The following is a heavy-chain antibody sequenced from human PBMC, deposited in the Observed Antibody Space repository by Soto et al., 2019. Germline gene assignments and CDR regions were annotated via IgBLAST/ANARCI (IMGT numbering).Heavy chain of an antibody. CDR3: ARAGGHSYGSRDAFDI. V-gene: IGHV4-59*01. J-gene: IGHJ3*02. D-gene: IGHD5-18*01. CDR1: GGSISSYY. CDR2: IYYSGST. Sequence: SSETLSLTCTVSGGSISSYYWSWIRQPPGKGLEWIGYIYYSGSTNYNPSLKSRVTISVDTSKNQFSLKLSSVTAADTAVYYCARAGGHSYGSRDAFDIWGQGTMVTVSS.